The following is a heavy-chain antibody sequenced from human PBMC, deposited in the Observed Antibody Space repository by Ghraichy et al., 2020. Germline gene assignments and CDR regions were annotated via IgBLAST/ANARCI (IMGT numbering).Heavy chain of an antibody. CDR1: GGSISSYY. D-gene: IGHD2-15*01. J-gene: IGHJ6*02. CDR2: IYYSGST. Sequence: SETLSLTCTVSGGSISSYYWSWIRQPPGKGLEWIGYIYYSGSTNYNPSLKSRVTISVDTSKNQFSLKLSSVTAADTAVYYCARLSGYNGMDVWGQGTTVTVSS. V-gene: IGHV4-59*01. CDR3: ARLSGYNGMDV.